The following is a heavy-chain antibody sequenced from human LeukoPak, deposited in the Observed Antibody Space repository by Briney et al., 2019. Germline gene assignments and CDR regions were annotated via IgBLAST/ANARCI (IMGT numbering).Heavy chain of an antibody. CDR1: GFTFSDYY. CDR2: ISSSGSTI. V-gene: IGHV3-11*04. J-gene: IGHJ4*02. Sequence: PGGSLRLSCAASGFTFSDYYMSWIRQAPGKGLEWVSYISSSGSTIYYADSVKGRFTISRDNAKNSLYLQMNSLRAEDTAMYYCARTLAPTYYYDSSGYYYVNYWGQGTLVTVSS. D-gene: IGHD3-22*01. CDR3: ARTLAPTYYYDSSGYYYVNY.